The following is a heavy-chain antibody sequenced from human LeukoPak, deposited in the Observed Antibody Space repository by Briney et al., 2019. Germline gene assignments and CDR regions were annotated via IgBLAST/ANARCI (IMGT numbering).Heavy chain of an antibody. CDR1: GFTFSSYA. CDR2: ISGSRSTT. CDR3: ARQKFDVFDI. V-gene: IGHV3-23*01. J-gene: IGHJ3*02. Sequence: GGSLRLSCAASGFTFSSYAMTWVRQAPGKGLEWVSTISGSRSTTYYADSAKGRFTISRDNSKNTLYLQMNSLRAEDTAVYYCARQKFDVFDIWGQGTMVTVSS.